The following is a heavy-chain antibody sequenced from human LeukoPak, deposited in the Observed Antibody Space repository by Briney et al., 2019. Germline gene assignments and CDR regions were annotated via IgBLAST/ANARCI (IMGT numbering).Heavy chain of an antibody. CDR2: ISSSGSTI. D-gene: IGHD3-22*01. CDR1: GFTFSSYE. V-gene: IGHV3-48*03. J-gene: IGHJ4*02. Sequence: GGSLILSCAASGFTFSSYEMNWVRQAPGKGLEWVSYISSSGSTIYYADSVKGRFTISRDNAKNSLYLQMNSLRAEDTAVYYCARDPYYYDSSGIDYWGQGTLVTVSS. CDR3: ARDPYYYDSSGIDY.